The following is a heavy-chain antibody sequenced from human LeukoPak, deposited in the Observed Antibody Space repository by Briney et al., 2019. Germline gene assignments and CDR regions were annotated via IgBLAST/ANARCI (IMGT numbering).Heavy chain of an antibody. CDR1: GFTFSSYA. V-gene: IGHV3-30*02. Sequence: GGSLRLSCAASGFTFSSYAIYWVRQAPGKGLEWVAFIPYDGSDKFYADSVKGRFTISRDNSKNTLILQMNSLRPEDTAIYYCAKNDGNYCDPWGQGTLVTVSS. D-gene: IGHD1-26*01. J-gene: IGHJ5*02. CDR2: IPYDGSDK. CDR3: AKNDGNYCDP.